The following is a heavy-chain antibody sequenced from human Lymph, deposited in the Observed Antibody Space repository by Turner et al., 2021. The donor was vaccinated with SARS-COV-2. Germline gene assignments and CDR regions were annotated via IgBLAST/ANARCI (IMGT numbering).Heavy chain of an antibody. D-gene: IGHD3-16*01. CDR2: IWYDGSNK. V-gene: IGHV3-33*01. Sequence: QVQLVESGGGVVQPGRSLSLSCAASGFTFSSYGMHWVRQAPGKGLEWVAVIWYDGSNKYYADSVKGRFTISRDNSKNTMYLQMNSLRAEDTAVYYCARDHLGGYGMDVWGQGTTVTVSS. J-gene: IGHJ6*02. CDR3: ARDHLGGYGMDV. CDR1: GFTFSSYG.